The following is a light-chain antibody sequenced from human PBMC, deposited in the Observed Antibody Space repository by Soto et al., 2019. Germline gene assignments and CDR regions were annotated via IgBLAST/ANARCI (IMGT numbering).Light chain of an antibody. CDR2: GVS. CDR1: ISDFVVYNY. J-gene: IGLJ1*01. V-gene: IGLV2-14*01. Sequence: QSALTQPDSVSGSPGQSITISCTGTISDFVVYNYVSWYQQHPGKAPKLMIYGVSNRPSGVSNRFSGSKSGNTASLTISGLQADDEADYYCSSHTISSALQVFGTGTKVTVL. CDR3: SSHTISSALQV.